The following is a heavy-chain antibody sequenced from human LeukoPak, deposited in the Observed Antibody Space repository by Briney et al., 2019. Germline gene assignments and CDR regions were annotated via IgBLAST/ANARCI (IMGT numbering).Heavy chain of an antibody. Sequence: AASVKVSCKVSGYTFTELSMHWVRQAPGKGLEWMGGFDPEDGETIYAQKFQGRVTMTEDTSTDTAYMELSSLRSEDTAVYYCATVPYYYDSSGAPLRHWGYWGQGTLVTVSS. CDR3: ATVPYYYDSSGAPLRHWGY. J-gene: IGHJ4*02. D-gene: IGHD3-22*01. V-gene: IGHV1-24*01. CDR1: GYTFTELS. CDR2: FDPEDGET.